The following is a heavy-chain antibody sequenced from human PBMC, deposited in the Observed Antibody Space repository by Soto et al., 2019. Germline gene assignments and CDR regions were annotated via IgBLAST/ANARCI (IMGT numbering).Heavy chain of an antibody. CDR1: GGSISSCDFY. CDR2: IYYSGST. V-gene: IGHV4-30-4*02. Sequence: SDTLSLTCTVSGGSISSCDFYWGWIRQPPGKGLEWIGYIYYSGSTYYNPSLKSRVTISVDTSKNQFSLKLSSVTAADTAVYYCAGEVRDSSGYDNWFDPWGQGTLVTVS. CDR3: AGEVRDSSGYDNWFDP. J-gene: IGHJ5*02. D-gene: IGHD3-22*01.